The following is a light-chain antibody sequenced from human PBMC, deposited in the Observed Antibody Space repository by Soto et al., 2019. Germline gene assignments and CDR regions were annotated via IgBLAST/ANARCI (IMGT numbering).Light chain of an antibody. V-gene: IGKV1-39*01. J-gene: IGKJ1*01. CDR1: LTTNIW. CDR2: AAS. Sequence: DIQLTQSPSSLSAYLGDRVTITCQASLTTNIWLNWYQQKPGKAPRLLIYAASNLQSGVPSRFSGSGSGTEFTLTISSLQPEDFATYYCQQCYSPPPTFGQGTNVES. CDR3: QQCYSPPPT.